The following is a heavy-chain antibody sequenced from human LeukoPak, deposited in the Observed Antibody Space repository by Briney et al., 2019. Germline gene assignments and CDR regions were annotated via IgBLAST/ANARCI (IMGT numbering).Heavy chain of an antibody. CDR3: ARNSGCRRSGNYDFDY. Sequence: PSQTLSLTCAVSGGSVSSGAYSWSWIRQPPRKGLGWIGYIYHSGNTYYNPSLKSRVTISVDRSKNQFSLKLSSVTAADTAVYYCARNSGCRRSGNYDFDYRGQGTLVTVSS. J-gene: IGHJ4*02. D-gene: IGHD3-10*01. CDR2: IYHSGNT. CDR1: GGSVSSGAYS. V-gene: IGHV4-30-2*01.